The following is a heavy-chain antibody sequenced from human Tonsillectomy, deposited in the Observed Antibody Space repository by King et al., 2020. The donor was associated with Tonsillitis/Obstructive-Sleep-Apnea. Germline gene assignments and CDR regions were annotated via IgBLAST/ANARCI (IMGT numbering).Heavy chain of an antibody. J-gene: IGHJ4*02. D-gene: IGHD3-16*01. Sequence: VQLVESGGGLIQPGGSLRLSCAASGFTVSSNYMSWVRQAPGKGLEWVSVIYSGGSTYSADSVKGRFTISRDNSKNTLYLQMNSLRAEDTAVYYCARDLLGISGDSWGQGTLVTVSS. CDR2: IYSGGST. CDR1: GFTVSSNY. CDR3: ARDLLGISGDS. V-gene: IGHV3-53*01.